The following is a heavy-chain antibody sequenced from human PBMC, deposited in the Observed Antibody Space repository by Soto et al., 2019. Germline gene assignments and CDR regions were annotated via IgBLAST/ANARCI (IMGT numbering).Heavy chain of an antibody. CDR1: GGSISSSSYY. J-gene: IGHJ5*02. V-gene: IGHV4-39*01. CDR3: ARLYSGYDLGWFDP. CDR2: IYYSGST. D-gene: IGHD5-12*01. Sequence: LETLSLTCTVSGGSISSSSYYWGWIRQPPGKGLEWIGSIYYSGSTYYNPSLKSRVTISVDTSKNQFSLKLSSVTAADTAVYYCARLYSGYDLGWFDPWGQGTLVTVS.